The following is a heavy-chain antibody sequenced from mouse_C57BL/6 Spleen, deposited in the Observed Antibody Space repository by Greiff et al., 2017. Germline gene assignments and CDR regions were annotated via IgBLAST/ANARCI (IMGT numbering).Heavy chain of an antibody. Sequence: VQLQQSGPVLVKPGASVKMSCKASGYTFTDYYMNWVKQSHGKSLEWIGVINPYNGGTSYNQKFKGKATLTVDKSSSTAYMELNSLTSEDSAVYYCARKGYGSSYGAFDYWGQGTTLTVSS. CDR2: INPYNGGT. V-gene: IGHV1-19*01. D-gene: IGHD1-1*01. CDR1: GYTFTDYY. J-gene: IGHJ2*01. CDR3: ARKGYGSSYGAFDY.